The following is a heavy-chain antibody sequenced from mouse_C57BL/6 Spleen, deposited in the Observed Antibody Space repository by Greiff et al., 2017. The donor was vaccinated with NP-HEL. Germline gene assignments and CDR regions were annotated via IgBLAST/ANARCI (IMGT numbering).Heavy chain of an antibody. J-gene: IGHJ2*01. CDR3: ARDDDFGLGY. V-gene: IGHV5-4*01. Sequence: EVKLVESGGGLVKPGGSLKLSCAASGFTFSSYAMSWVRQTPEKRLEWVATISDGGSYTYYPDNVKGRFTISRDNAKNNLYLQMSHLKSEDTAMYYCARDDDFGLGYWGQGTTLTVSS. D-gene: IGHD1-2*01. CDR2: ISDGGSYT. CDR1: GFTFSSYA.